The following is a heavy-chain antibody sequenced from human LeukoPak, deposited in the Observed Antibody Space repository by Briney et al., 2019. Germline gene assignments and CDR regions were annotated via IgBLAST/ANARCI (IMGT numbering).Heavy chain of an antibody. D-gene: IGHD6-13*01. CDR1: GYIFTDYA. Sequence: ASVKVSCKASGYIFTDYAITWVRQAPGQGLEWMGWISAYNGNTNYAQKLQGRVTMTTDTSTSTAYMELRSLRSDDTAVYYCARSLKQQLVGGWFDPWGQGTLVTVSS. CDR3: ARSLKQQLVGGWFDP. V-gene: IGHV1-18*01. J-gene: IGHJ5*02. CDR2: ISAYNGNT.